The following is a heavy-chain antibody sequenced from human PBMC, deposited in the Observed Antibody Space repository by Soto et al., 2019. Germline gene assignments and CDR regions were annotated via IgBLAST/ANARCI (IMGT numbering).Heavy chain of an antibody. CDR2: SYYRCKWYN. CDR1: GDSVSSNSAA. J-gene: IGHJ6*02. CDR3: ARDPFCSGGSCHWVHPYYYGMDV. V-gene: IGHV6-1*01. Sequence: SQNLTLPCAISGDSVSSNSAAWNCIRQSRSRGLEGLGRSYYRCKWYNDYAVSVKSRITINPDTSKNQFSLQLNSVTPEDTAVYYCARDPFCSGGSCHWVHPYYYGMDVWGQGTTVTVSS. D-gene: IGHD2-15*01.